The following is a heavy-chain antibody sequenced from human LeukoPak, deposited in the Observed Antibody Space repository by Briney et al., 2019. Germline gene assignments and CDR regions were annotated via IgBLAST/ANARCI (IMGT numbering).Heavy chain of an antibody. CDR3: ARGRLSVVRGVIFDY. D-gene: IGHD3-10*01. Sequence: PGGSLRLSCAASGFTFSTSVMHWVRQAPGKGLEWLSFIRFDGSEKYYADSVKARFSISRDNSMNTLYLQMNSLRPEDTAVYYCARGRLSVVRGVIFDYWGQGTLVTVSS. V-gene: IGHV3-30*02. J-gene: IGHJ4*02. CDR2: IRFDGSEK. CDR1: GFTFSTSV.